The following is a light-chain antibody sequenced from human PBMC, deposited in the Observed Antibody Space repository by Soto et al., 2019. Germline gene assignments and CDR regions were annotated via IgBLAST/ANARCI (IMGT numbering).Light chain of an antibody. CDR2: DNN. Sequence: QSVLTQPPSVSAAPGQKVTISCSGSRSNIENNYVSWYQQLPGTAPQLLIYDNNKRASGIPDRFSASKSGTSATLGIIALQSGDEADYYCGTWDNILGAVFGGGTKLTVL. J-gene: IGLJ2*01. CDR1: RSNIENNY. V-gene: IGLV1-51*01. CDR3: GTWDNILGAV.